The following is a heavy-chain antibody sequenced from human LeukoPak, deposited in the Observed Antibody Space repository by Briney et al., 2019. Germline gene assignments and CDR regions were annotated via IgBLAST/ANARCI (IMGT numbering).Heavy chain of an antibody. CDR3: ASGYEQNDAVHV. CDR2: INHSGST. J-gene: IGHJ3*01. V-gene: IGHV4-34*01. Sequence: PSETLSLTCAVYGGSFSGYYWSWIRQPPGKGLEWIGEINHSGSTNYNPSLKSRVTISVDTSKNQFSLKLSSVTAADTAVYSCASGYEQNDAVHVWYQVTMVNV. CDR1: GGSFSGYY. D-gene: IGHD3-22*01.